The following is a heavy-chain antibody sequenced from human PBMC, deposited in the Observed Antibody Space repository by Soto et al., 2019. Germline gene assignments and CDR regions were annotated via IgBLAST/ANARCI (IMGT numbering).Heavy chain of an antibody. CDR3: AKSPNYYGSGSFFDY. J-gene: IGHJ4*02. V-gene: IGHV3-23*01. CDR1: GFTFSSYA. Sequence: PGGTLRLSCAASGFTFSSYAMSWVRQAPGKGLEWVSAISGSGGSTYYADSVKGRFTISRDNSKNTLYLQMNSLRAEDTAVYYCAKSPNYYGSGSFFDYWGQGTLVTVSS. CDR2: ISGSGGST. D-gene: IGHD3-10*01.